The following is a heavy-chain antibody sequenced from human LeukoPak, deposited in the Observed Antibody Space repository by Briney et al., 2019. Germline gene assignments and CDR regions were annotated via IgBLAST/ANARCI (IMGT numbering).Heavy chain of an antibody. D-gene: IGHD5-12*01. J-gene: IGHJ5*02. CDR3: ARVNGYSGYGYRTGRYNWFDP. CDR1: GGSISSGSYY. V-gene: IGHV4-39*07. Sequence: SETLSLTCTVSGGSISSGSYYWSWIRQPPGKGLEWIGEINHSGSTNYNPSLKSRVTISVDTSKNQFSLKLSSVTAADTAVYYCARVNGYSGYGYRTGRYNWFDPWGQGTLVTVSS. CDR2: INHSGST.